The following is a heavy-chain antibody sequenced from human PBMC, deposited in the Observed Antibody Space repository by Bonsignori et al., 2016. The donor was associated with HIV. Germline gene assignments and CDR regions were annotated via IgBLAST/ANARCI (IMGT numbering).Heavy chain of an antibody. CDR2: INHSGST. V-gene: IGHV4-34*01. D-gene: IGHD5-24*01. Sequence: WIRQPPGKGLEWIGEINHSGSTNYNPSLKSRVTISVDTSKNQLSLNVSSVTAADTAVYYCAREMPTIKPWVGVDAFDVWGQGTMVTVSS. CDR3: AREMPTIKPWVGVDAFDV. J-gene: IGHJ3*01.